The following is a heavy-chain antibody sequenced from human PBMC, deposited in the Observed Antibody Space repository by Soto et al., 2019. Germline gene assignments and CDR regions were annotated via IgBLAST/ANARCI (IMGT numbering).Heavy chain of an antibody. CDR2: INQDGSEK. CDR3: AVLSIAAVVDF. D-gene: IGHD6-25*01. CDR1: GFIFSNFW. V-gene: IGHV3-7*01. J-gene: IGHJ4*02. Sequence: EEQLVESGGGLVQPGGSLRLSCAASGFIFSNFWINWVRQAPGKGLEWVASINQDGSEKYYVDSVKGRFTISRDNAKNSLYLQMNSLRAEDRAVYYCAVLSIAAVVDFWGQGTLVTVSS.